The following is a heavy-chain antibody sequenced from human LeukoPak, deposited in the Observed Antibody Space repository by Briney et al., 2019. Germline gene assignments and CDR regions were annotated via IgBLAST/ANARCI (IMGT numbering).Heavy chain of an antibody. CDR3: ARDREEGYCSGGSRYWGYYYYYGMDV. CDR1: GDSVSSNSAA. V-gene: IGHV6-1*01. Sequence: SQTLSLTCAISGDSVSSNSAAWNWIRQSPSRGLEWLGRTYYRSKWYNDYAVSVKSRITINPDTSKNQFSLQLNSVTPEDTAVYYCARDREEGYCSGGSRYWGYYYYYGMDVWGQGTTVTVSS. D-gene: IGHD2-15*01. J-gene: IGHJ6*02. CDR2: TYYRSKWYN.